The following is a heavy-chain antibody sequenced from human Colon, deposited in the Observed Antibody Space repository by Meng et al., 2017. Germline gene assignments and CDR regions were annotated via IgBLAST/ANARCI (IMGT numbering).Heavy chain of an antibody. Sequence: SETLSLTCAVYGGSFSGYYWSWIRQPPGKGLEWIGEIDHSGSTNYNPSLKSRVTISVDKSKNQFSLKLSSVTAADTAVYYCARGYGGNVDYWGQGTLVTVSS. CDR2: IDHSGST. D-gene: IGHD4-23*01. CDR3: ARGYGGNVDY. V-gene: IGHV4-34*01. CDR1: GGSFSGYY. J-gene: IGHJ4*02.